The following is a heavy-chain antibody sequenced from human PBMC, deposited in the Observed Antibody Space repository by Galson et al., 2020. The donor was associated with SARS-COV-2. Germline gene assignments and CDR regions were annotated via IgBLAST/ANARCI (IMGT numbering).Heavy chain of an antibody. J-gene: IGHJ6*02. Sequence: SVKVSCKASGGTFSSYAISWVRQAPGQGLEWMGGIIPIFGTANYAQKFQGRVTITADESTSTAYMELSSLRSEDTAVYYCARYGYGDYETPGGDYYYVIDVWGQGTTVTVSS. CDR3: ARYGYGDYETPGGDYYYVIDV. CDR2: IIPIFGTA. V-gene: IGHV1-69*13. D-gene: IGHD4-17*01. CDR1: GGTFSSYA.